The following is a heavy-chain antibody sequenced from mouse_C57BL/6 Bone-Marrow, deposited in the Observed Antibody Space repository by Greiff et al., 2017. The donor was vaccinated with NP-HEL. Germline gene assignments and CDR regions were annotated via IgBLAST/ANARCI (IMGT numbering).Heavy chain of an antibody. CDR2: TFYSGIT. Sequence: EVQVVESGPSLVRPSQTLSLTCTVTGFSINSDCYWIWIRQFPGNKLEYIGYTFYSGITYYIPSLESRTYITRDTSKNQFSLKLSSVTTEDTATYYCARDKGSLYYYGSSPYWYFDGWGTGTTVTVSS. V-gene: IGHV3-3*01. J-gene: IGHJ1*03. D-gene: IGHD1-1*01. CDR1: GFSINSDCY. CDR3: ARDKGSLYYYGSSPYWYFDG.